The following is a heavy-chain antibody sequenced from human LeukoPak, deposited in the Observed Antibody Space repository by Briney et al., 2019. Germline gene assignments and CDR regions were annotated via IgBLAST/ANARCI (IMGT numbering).Heavy chain of an antibody. CDR2: IKHDGSEK. D-gene: IGHD4-11*01. CDR1: GFTFSRYW. CDR3: ARESDHSNYPGTFDH. Sequence: GGSLRLSCAASGFTFSRYWMSWVRQAPGKRLEWVANIKHDGSEKCYVDSVKGRFTISRDNAKNSLSLQMNSLRVEDTALYYCARESDHSNYPGTFDHWGPGTLVAVSS. V-gene: IGHV3-7*01. J-gene: IGHJ4*02.